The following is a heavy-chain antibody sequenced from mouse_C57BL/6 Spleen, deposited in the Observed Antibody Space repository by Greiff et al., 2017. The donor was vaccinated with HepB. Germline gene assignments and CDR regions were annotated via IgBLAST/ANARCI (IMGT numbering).Heavy chain of an antibody. V-gene: IGHV1-55*01. CDR3: ARGTTVGYYFDY. J-gene: IGHJ2*01. CDR2: IYPGSGST. CDR1: GYTFTSYW. Sequence: QVQLQQSGAELVKPGASVKMSCKASGYTFTSYWITWVKQRPGQGLEWIGDIYPGSGSTNYNEKFKSKATLTVDTSSSTAYMQLSSLTSEDSAVYYCARGTTVGYYFDYWGQGTTLTVSS. D-gene: IGHD1-1*01.